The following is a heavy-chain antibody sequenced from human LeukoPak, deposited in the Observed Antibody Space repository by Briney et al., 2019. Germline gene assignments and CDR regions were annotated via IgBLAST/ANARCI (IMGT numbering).Heavy chain of an antibody. D-gene: IGHD3-10*01. V-gene: IGHV4-34*01. CDR3: ASGGQGLLWFGECAFDI. J-gene: IGHJ3*02. CDR1: GGSFSGYY. Sequence: AETLSLTCAVYGGSFSGYYRSWIRQPPGKGLEWIGELYHSGSTNYNPSLKSRVTISVDTSKNQFSLKLSSVTAADTAVYYCASGGQGLLWFGECAFDIWGQGTMVTVSS. CDR2: LYHSGST.